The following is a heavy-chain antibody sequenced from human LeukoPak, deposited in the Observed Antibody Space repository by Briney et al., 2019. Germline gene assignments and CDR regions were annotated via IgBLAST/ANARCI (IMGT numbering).Heavy chain of an antibody. Sequence: SETLSLTCTVSGGPISSYYWSWIRQPPGKGLEWIGYIYYSGSTNYNPSLKSRVTISVDTSKNQFSLKLSSVTAADTAVYYCARSDYAEPFDYWGQGTLVTVSS. D-gene: IGHD2-2*01. CDR2: IYYSGST. CDR1: GGPISSYY. CDR3: ARSDYAEPFDY. J-gene: IGHJ4*02. V-gene: IGHV4-59*08.